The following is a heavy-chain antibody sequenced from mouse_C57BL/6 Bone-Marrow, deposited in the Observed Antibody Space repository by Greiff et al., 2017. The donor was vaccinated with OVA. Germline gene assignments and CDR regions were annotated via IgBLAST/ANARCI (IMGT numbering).Heavy chain of an antibody. CDR1: GYTFTDYE. D-gene: IGHD1-1*01. V-gene: IGHV1-15*01. CDR3: TNYYGRYYYAMDY. Sequence: VQLQQSGAELVRPGASVTLSCKASGYTFTDYEMHWVKQTPVHGLEWIGAIDPETGGTAYNQKFKGKAILTADKSSSTAYMELRSLTSEDSAVYYCTNYYGRYYYAMDYWGQGTSVTVSS. J-gene: IGHJ4*01. CDR2: IDPETGGT.